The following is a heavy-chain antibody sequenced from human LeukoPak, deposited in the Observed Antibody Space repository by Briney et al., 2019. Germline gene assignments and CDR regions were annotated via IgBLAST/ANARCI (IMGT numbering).Heavy chain of an antibody. Sequence: QPGGSLRLSCAASGFTFDDYAMHWVRQAPGKGLEWVSGISWNSGSIGYADSVKGRFTISRDNAKNSLYLQMNSLRAEDTAVYYCAKLGSGSYSWGQGTLVTVSS. CDR3: AKLGSGSYS. D-gene: IGHD1-26*01. CDR2: ISWNSGSI. J-gene: IGHJ4*02. CDR1: GFTFDDYA. V-gene: IGHV3-9*01.